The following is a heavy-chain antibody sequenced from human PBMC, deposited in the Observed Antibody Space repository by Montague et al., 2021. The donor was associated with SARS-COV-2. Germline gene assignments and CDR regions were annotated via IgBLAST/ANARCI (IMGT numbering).Heavy chain of an antibody. D-gene: IGHD3-10*01. CDR1: GGSISSYY. Sequence: SETLSLTCTVSGGSISSYYWSWIRQPPGKGLEWIGYIYYSGSTNYNPSLKSRVTISVDTSKNQFSLKLSSVTAADTAVYYCARASITMVRGVTRWYFDLWGQGTLVTVSS. V-gene: IGHV4-59*13. CDR2: IYYSGST. CDR3: ARASITMVRGVTRWYFDL. J-gene: IGHJ2*01.